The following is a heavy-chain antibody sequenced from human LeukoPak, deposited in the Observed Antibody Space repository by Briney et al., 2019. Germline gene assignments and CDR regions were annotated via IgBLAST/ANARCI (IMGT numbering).Heavy chain of an antibody. CDR1: GFTVSSNY. CDR2: IYSGGST. CDR3: AKDVCPSPRCLLYFDS. D-gene: IGHD2-8*01. J-gene: IGHJ4*02. Sequence: GGSLRLSCAASGFTVSSNYMSWVREAPGKGLVWGSVIYSGGSTYYADSVKGRFTISRDNSKNTLYLQMNSLRAEDTAVYSCAKDVCPSPRCLLYFDSWGQGTLVTVSS. V-gene: IGHV3-53*01.